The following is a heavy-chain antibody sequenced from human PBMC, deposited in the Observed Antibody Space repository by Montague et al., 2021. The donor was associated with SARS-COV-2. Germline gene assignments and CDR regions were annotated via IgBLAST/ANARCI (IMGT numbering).Heavy chain of an antibody. D-gene: IGHD2-15*01. V-gene: IGHV4-34*01. CDR2: INHGGST. J-gene: IGHJ6*03. CDR3: ARLCDGVVPSPILGVGPYFAYYYMDV. CDR1: GGSFSGYY. Sequence: SETLSLTCAVHGGSFSGYYWNWIRQPPGKGLEWIGEINHGGSTHSNPSLTSRLTISTATSKNPFSLKLTPVAAADTAVYYCARLCDGVVPSPILGVGPYFAYYYMDVWGKGTTVTVSS.